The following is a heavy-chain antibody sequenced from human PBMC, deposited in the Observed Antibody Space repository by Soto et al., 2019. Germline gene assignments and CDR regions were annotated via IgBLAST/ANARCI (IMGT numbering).Heavy chain of an antibody. J-gene: IGHJ4*02. CDR2: VDSDSSTI. D-gene: IGHD3-9*01. CDR3: ARDHILTAPPLPFDY. V-gene: IGHV3-48*01. CDR1: GFTFSSYS. Sequence: EVQLVESGGGLVQPGGSLRLSCAASGFTFSSYSMNWVRQAPGKGLEWVSYVDSDSSTIYYADSVKGRFTISRDNAKNSLYLQMNSLRAEDTAVYYCARDHILTAPPLPFDYWGQGTLVTVSS.